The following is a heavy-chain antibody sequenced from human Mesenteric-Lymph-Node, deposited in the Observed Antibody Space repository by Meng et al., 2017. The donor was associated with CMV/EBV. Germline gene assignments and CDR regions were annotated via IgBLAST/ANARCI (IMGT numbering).Heavy chain of an antibody. Sequence: GESLKISCAASGFTFRSYAMHWVRQAPGKGLVWVSRINSDGSTTSYADSVKGRFTISRDNAENTLYLQMSSLRAEDTAVYYCARDRFSSGFDYWGQGTLVTVSS. CDR1: GFTFRSYA. CDR3: ARDRFSSGFDY. V-gene: IGHV3-74*01. J-gene: IGHJ4*02. CDR2: INSDGSTT. D-gene: IGHD3-3*01.